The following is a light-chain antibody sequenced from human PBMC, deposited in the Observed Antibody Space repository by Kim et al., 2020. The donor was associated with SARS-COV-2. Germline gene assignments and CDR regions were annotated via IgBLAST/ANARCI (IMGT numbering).Light chain of an antibody. V-gene: IGKV3-11*01. J-gene: IGKJ4*01. CDR3: QQTTDWPPLT. CDR1: QGVSGD. Sequence: PRDRATHSCRAGQGVSGDVAWYQQRSGQAPRLLIYDASKRATGVPGRFSGSGSETDFTLTISRLEPEDFAVYYCQQTTDWPPLTFGGGTKLEI. CDR2: DAS.